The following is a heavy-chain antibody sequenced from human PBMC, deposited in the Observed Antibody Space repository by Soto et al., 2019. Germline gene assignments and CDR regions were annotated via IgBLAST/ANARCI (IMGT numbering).Heavy chain of an antibody. V-gene: IGHV1-46*01. D-gene: IGHD5-18*01. J-gene: IGHJ4*02. CDR3: ARDRDGIQLKLSYFDY. CDR1: GYTFTSYY. CDR2: INPSGGST. Sequence: GASVKVSCKASGYTFTSYYMHWVRQAPGQGLEWMGIINPSGGSTSYAQKFQGRVTMTRDTSTSTVYMELSSLRSEDTAVYYCARDRDGIQLKLSYFDYWGQGTLVTVSP.